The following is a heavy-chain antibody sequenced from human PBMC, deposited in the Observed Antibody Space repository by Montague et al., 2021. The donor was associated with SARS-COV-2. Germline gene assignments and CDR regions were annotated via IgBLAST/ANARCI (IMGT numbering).Heavy chain of an antibody. CDR1: GGSFSGYY. CDR2: INHSGTT. V-gene: IGHV4-34*01. Sequence: SETLSLTCAVYGGSFSGYYWTWIRQSPGKGLGWIAEINHSGTTNYNFNPSLRSRVTISVDTSKSQFSLKLSSVTAADTGVYYCARWDPQTLTLIGLRGKSASDYWGQGTLVTVSS. D-gene: IGHD4-23*01. J-gene: IGHJ4*02. CDR3: ARWDPQTLTLIGLRGKSASDY.